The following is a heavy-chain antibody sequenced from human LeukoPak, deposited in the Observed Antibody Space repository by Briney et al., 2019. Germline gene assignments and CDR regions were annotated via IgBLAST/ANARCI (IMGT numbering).Heavy chain of an antibody. CDR3: ASLTAALGFYYGVDV. J-gene: IGHJ6*02. CDR2: ISYDSRHK. V-gene: IGHV3-30-3*01. D-gene: IGHD2-21*02. Sequence: GGSLRLSCAASGFTFSDYAMHWVRQAPGKGLEGVALISYDSRHKKYADAVKGRFTVSRDNSTLYLQMNSLRTEDTAIYFCASLTAALGFYYGVDVWGQGTTVTVSS. CDR1: GFTFSDYA.